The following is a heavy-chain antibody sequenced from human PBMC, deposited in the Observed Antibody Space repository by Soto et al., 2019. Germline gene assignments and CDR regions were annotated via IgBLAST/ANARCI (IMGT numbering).Heavy chain of an antibody. CDR2: IYYSGST. D-gene: IGHD3-16*01. J-gene: IGHJ4*02. CDR1: GGSISSYY. Sequence: SETLSLTCTVSGGSISSYYWSWIRQPPGKGLEWIGYIYYSGSTNYNPSLKSRVTISVDTSKNQFSLKLSSVTAADTAVYYCARDFLFGAGPFDYWGQGTLVTVSS. V-gene: IGHV4-59*01. CDR3: ARDFLFGAGPFDY.